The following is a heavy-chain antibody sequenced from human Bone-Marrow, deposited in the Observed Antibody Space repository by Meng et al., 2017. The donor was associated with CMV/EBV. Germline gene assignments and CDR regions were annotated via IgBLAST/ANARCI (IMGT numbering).Heavy chain of an antibody. J-gene: IGHJ6*02. Sequence: GESLRLSCAASGFTFSSYWMHWVRQAPGKGLVWVSRINSDGSSTSYADSVKGRFTISRDNAKNTLYLQMNSLRAEDTAVYYCARDRLYGYGSGSILRYGMDVWGQGTTVTVSS. V-gene: IGHV3-74*01. CDR3: ARDRLYGYGSGSILRYGMDV. D-gene: IGHD3-10*01. CDR1: GFTFSSYW. CDR2: INSDGSST.